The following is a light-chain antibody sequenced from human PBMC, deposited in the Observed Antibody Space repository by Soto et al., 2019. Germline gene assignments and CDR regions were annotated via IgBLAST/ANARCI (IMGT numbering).Light chain of an antibody. CDR1: SSDLGDYDY. V-gene: IGLV2-14*01. CDR2: DVS. J-gene: IGLJ2*01. CDR3: QSYDSSLSVV. Sequence: QSALTQPASVSGSPGQSITISCTGASSDLGDYDYVSWYQHHPGEVPKLIIYDVSNRPSGVSNRFSGSKSGNTASLTISGLQVEDEADYYCQSYDSSLSVVFGGGTKLTVL.